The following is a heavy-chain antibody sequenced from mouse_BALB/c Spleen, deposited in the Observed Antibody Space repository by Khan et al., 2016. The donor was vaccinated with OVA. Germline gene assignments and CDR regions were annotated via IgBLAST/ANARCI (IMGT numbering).Heavy chain of an antibody. CDR3: TRSYYGSSGVDY. V-gene: IGHV1-15*01. D-gene: IGHD1-1*01. Sequence: QVQLKQSGAELVRPGASVTLSCKASGYTFTDYEMHWVKQTPVHGLEWIGAIDPETGGTAYNQKFKGKATLTADKSSSTAYMELRSLTSEDSAGYYGTRSYYGSSGVDYWGQGTTLTVSS. J-gene: IGHJ2*01. CDR2: IDPETGGT. CDR1: GYTFTDYE.